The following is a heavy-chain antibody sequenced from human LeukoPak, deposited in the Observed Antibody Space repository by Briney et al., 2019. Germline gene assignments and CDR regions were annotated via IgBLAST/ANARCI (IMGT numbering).Heavy chain of an antibody. D-gene: IGHD4-17*01. V-gene: IGHV3-30-3*01. CDR2: ISYAGSNK. Sequence: GGSLRLSCAASGFSFSSYAMHWVRQAPGKGLEWVALISYAGSNKYHADSVKGRFTISRDNSKNTLYLQMNSLRAEDTAVYYCARDPNWRYDYEEVLFDPWGQGTLVTVSS. CDR1: GFSFSSYA. J-gene: IGHJ5*02. CDR3: ARDPNWRYDYEEVLFDP.